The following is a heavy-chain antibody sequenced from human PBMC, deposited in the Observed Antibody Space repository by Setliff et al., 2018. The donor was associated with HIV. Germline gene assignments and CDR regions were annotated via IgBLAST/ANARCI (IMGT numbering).Heavy chain of an antibody. CDR3: AKSFQRDYYYYYMDV. Sequence: GGSLRLSCAASGFTFSNYVINWVRQAPGKGLEWISGISGSGSIGYADSVKGRFTISRDNAKNSLYLQMNSLRAEDMALYYCAKSFQRDYYYYYMDVWGKGTTVTVSS. J-gene: IGHJ6*03. V-gene: IGHV3-9*03. CDR2: ISGSGSI. CDR1: GFTFSNYV.